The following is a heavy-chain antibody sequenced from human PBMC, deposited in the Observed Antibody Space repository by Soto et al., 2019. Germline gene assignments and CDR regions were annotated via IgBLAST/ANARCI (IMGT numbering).Heavy chain of an antibody. Sequence: GSLRLSCAASGFTFSSYSMNWVRQAPGKGLEWVSSISSSSSYIYYADSVKGRFTISRDNAKNSLYLQMNSLRAEDTAVYYCAIETQSLYYYYGMDGWAQGTTVTV. CDR1: GFTFSSYS. J-gene: IGHJ6*02. CDR3: AIETQSLYYYYGMDG. V-gene: IGHV3-21*01. CDR2: ISSSSSYI.